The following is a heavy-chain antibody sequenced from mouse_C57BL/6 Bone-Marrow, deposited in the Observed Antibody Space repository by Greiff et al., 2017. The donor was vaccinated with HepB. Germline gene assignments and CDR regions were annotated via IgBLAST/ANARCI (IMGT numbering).Heavy chain of an antibody. D-gene: IGHD1-1*01. V-gene: IGHV5-6*01. Sequence: EVQLVESGGDLVKPGGSLKLSCAASGFTFSSYGMSWVRQTPDKRLEWVATISSGGSYTYYPDSVKGRFTISRDNAKNTLYLQMSSLKSEDTAMYYCARHSSLYAMDYWGQGTSVTVSS. CDR1: GFTFSSYG. J-gene: IGHJ4*01. CDR3: ARHSSLYAMDY. CDR2: ISSGGSYT.